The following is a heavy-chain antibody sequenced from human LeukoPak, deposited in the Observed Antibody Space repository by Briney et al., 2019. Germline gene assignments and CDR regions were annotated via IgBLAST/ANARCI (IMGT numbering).Heavy chain of an antibody. CDR1: GFTFSSYG. Sequence: GGSLRLSCAASGFTFSSYGMHWVRQAPGKGLEWVAFIRYDGSNKYYADSVKGRFTISRDNSKNTLYLQMNSLRAEDTAVYYCAKDIGSSSLYDYWGQGTLVTVSS. CDR2: IRYDGSNK. J-gene: IGHJ4*02. CDR3: AKDIGSSSLYDY. V-gene: IGHV3-30*02. D-gene: IGHD6-13*01.